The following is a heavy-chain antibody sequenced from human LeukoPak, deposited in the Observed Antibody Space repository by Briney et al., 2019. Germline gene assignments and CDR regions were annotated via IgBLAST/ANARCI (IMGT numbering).Heavy chain of an antibody. CDR1: GFTFSSYS. V-gene: IGHV3-23*01. D-gene: IGHD4-17*01. J-gene: IGHJ4*02. Sequence: GGSLRLSCAASGFTFSSYSMSWVRQAPGKGLEWVSAISGSGGSTYYADSVKGRFTISRDNSKNTLYLQMNSLRAEDTAVYYCARVSPNTVTTLQYLDYWGQGTLVTVSS. CDR2: ISGSGGST. CDR3: ARVSPNTVTTLQYLDY.